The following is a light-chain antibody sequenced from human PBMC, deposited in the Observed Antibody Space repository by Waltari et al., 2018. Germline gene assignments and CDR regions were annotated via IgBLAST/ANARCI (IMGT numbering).Light chain of an antibody. CDR3: CSYAGSSAV. Sequence: QSALTQPASVSGSPGQSITIXCTGTSSDVGGYNYVSWYQQHPGKAPKLMIYDVSKRPSGVSNRFSGSESGNTASLTISGLQAEDEADYYCCSYAGSSAVFGTGTKVTVL. V-gene: IGLV2-23*02. J-gene: IGLJ1*01. CDR1: SSDVGGYNY. CDR2: DVS.